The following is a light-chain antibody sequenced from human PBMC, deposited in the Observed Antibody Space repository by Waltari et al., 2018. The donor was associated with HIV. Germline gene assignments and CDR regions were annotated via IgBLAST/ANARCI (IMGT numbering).Light chain of an antibody. CDR1: QTLSSY. CDR3: HQRSNWPST. J-gene: IGKJ5*01. Sequence: EIVLTQSPSTLSLSPGERATLSCRASQTLSSYLALYQQKPGQAPRLLIYGASGRATGIPARFSGSGSGTDFTLTISSLEPGDFGVYYCHQRSNWPSTFGQGTRLEIK. CDR2: GAS. V-gene: IGKV3-11*01.